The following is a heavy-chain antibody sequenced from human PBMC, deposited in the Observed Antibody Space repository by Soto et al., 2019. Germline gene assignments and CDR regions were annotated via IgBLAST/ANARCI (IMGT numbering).Heavy chain of an antibody. CDR1: GYTFPSYG. D-gene: IGHD3-10*01. J-gene: IGHJ6*01. CDR3: ARLHYYGSGSYGGYYYGMDV. CDR2: ISAYNGNT. Sequence: QVQLVQSGAEVKKPGASVKVSCKASGYTFPSYGISWVRQAPGQGLEWMGWISAYNGNTNYAQKLQGRVTMTTDTGTSAAYMELRSLRSDDAAVYYCARLHYYGSGSYGGYYYGMDVWGQGTTVTVSS. V-gene: IGHV1-18*01.